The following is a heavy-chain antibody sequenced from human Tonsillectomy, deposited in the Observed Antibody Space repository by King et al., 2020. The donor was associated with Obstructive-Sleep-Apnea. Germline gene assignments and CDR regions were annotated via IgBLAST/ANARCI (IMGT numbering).Heavy chain of an antibody. CDR1: GGSISSSNW. CDR3: ARSPELSGIAVADQWFDP. J-gene: IGHJ5*02. CDR2: IYHSGST. D-gene: IGHD6-19*01. Sequence: HVQLQESGPGLVKPSGTLSLTCAVSGGSISSSNWWSWVRQPPGKGLEWIGEIYHSGSTNYNPSLKSRVTVSVDKSKTQFSLNLSSVTAADTAVYYCARSPELSGIAVADQWFDPWGQGTLVTVSS. V-gene: IGHV4-4*02.